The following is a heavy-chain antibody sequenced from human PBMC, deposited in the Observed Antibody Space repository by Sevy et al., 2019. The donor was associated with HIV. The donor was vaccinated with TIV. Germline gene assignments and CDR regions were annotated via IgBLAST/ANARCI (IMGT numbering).Heavy chain of an antibody. CDR1: GFTFSSFF. J-gene: IGHJ6*02. Sequence: GGSLRLSCAASGFTFSSFFMSWVRQAPGKGLEWVANIKQDGSEKYYVHSVKGRFTISRDNARNSVYQQMNSLRAEDTGVYYCARDLTAPYYYYGMDVWGQGTMVTVSS. CDR2: IKQDGSEK. D-gene: IGHD1-20*01. V-gene: IGHV3-7*01. CDR3: ARDLTAPYYYYGMDV.